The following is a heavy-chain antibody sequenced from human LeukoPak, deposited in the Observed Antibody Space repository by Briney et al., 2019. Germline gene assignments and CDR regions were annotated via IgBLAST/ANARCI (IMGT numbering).Heavy chain of an antibody. V-gene: IGHV3-53*01. CDR2: IYSGGST. CDR1: GFTVSSNY. J-gene: IGHJ4*02. D-gene: IGHD4-23*01. CDR3: ARGRPHGNDY. Sequence: GGSLRLSCTASGFTVSSNYMSWVRQAPGKGLEWVSVIYSGGSTYYADAVKGRFSISRDNAKNTLYLQMNSLRVEDTAVYYCARGRPHGNDYWGQGTLVTVSS.